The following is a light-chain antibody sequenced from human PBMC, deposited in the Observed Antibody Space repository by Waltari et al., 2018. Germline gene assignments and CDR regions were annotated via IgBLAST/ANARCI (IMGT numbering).Light chain of an antibody. CDR2: EGS. Sequence: QSALTQPASVSGSPGQSITISCTGTSSDVGSYNFVSWYQHHPGKAPKLRIFEGSRRPSGISNRFSGSKSGNTASLTISGLQADDEADYYCCSYAGSRTYVFGAGTKVTVL. J-gene: IGLJ1*01. CDR1: SSDVGSYNF. V-gene: IGLV2-23*01. CDR3: CSYAGSRTYV.